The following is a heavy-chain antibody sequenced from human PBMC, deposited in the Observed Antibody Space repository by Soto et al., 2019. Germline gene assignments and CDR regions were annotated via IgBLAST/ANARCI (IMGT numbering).Heavy chain of an antibody. D-gene: IGHD3-3*01. CDR2: IVVGSGNT. Sequence: SVKVSCKASGFTFTSSAVQWVRQARGQRLEWIGWIVVGSGNTNSEQKFQERVTITRDMSTSTAYMEQSSLRSEDTAVYYCAAGRTIFGAPTGYYYYGMELWGQGTTVNLSS. V-gene: IGHV1-58*01. J-gene: IGHJ6*02. CDR3: AAGRTIFGAPTGYYYYGMEL. CDR1: GFTFTSSA.